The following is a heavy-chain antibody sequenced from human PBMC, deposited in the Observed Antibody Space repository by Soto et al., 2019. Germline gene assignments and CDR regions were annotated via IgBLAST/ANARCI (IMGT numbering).Heavy chain of an antibody. CDR3: ARRVVATTGLYFDY. CDR2: INHSGST. V-gene: IGHV4-34*01. D-gene: IGHD5-12*01. CDR1: GGSFSGYY. J-gene: IGHJ4*02. Sequence: PSETLSLTCAVYGGSFSGYYWSWIRQPPGKGLEWIGEINHSGSTNYNPSLKSRVTISVDTSKNQFSLKLSSVTAADTAVYYCARRVVATTGLYFDYWGQGTLVTVSS.